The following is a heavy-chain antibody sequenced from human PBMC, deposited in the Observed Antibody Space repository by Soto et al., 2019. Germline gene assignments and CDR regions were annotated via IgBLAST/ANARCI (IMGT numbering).Heavy chain of an antibody. D-gene: IGHD3-10*01. V-gene: IGHV1-3*01. CDR1: GYTFTTYA. Sequence: QVQLVQSGAEVKKPGASVKVSCKASGYTFTTYAIHWVRQAPGQRLEWMGWINAGNGNIKYSQKFQGRVTITRDTSATTAYMELRSLRSEDTAVYYCARVSPYGSGRDYYGMDVWGQGTTVTVSS. CDR2: INAGNGNI. J-gene: IGHJ6*02. CDR3: ARVSPYGSGRDYYGMDV.